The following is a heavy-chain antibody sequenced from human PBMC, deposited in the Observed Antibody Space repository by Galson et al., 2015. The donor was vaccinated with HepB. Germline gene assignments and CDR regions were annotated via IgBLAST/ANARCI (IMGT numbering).Heavy chain of an antibody. D-gene: IGHD3-10*01. CDR1: GYTFTSYY. CDR3: ARAGRKGSGSTDAFDI. Sequence: SVKVSCKASGYTFTSYYMHWVRQAPGQGLEWMGIINPSGGSTSYAQKFQGRVTMTRDTSTSTVYMELSSLRSEDTAVYYCARAGRKGSGSTDAFDIWGQGTMVTVSS. CDR2: INPSGGST. J-gene: IGHJ3*02. V-gene: IGHV1-46*01.